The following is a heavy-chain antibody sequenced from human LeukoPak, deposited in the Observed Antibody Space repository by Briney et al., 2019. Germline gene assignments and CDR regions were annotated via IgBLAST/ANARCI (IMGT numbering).Heavy chain of an antibody. CDR2: IRVYNGHT. Sequence: GASVKVSCKASGYTFNSYSITWVRQAPEQGLEWMGWIRVYNGHTNYAQKFQGRVTMTTDTSTSTAYMELRSLRSDDTAVYYCARTDYDSSGYHLDYWGQGTLVTVSS. D-gene: IGHD3-22*01. J-gene: IGHJ4*02. CDR1: GYTFNSYS. CDR3: ARTDYDSSGYHLDY. V-gene: IGHV1-18*04.